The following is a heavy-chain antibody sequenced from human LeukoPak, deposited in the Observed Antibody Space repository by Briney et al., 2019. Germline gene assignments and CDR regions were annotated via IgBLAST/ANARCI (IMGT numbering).Heavy chain of an antibody. V-gene: IGHV3-7*01. D-gene: IGHD3-16*01. CDR1: GFTFSSYW. J-gene: IGHJ4*02. Sequence: PGGSMRLSCAAYGFTFSSYWMSWVRQAPGKGLEWVANIKQDGSEKYYVDSVKGRFTISRDNAKNSLYLQMNSLRAEDTAVYYCARVYWGDYFDYWGQGTLVTVSS. CDR3: ARVYWGDYFDY. CDR2: IKQDGSEK.